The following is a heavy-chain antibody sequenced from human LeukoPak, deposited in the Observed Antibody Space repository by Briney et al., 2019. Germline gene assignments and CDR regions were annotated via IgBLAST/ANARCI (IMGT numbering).Heavy chain of an antibody. CDR3: ARVGQAGYVGYPLDY. J-gene: IGHJ4*02. V-gene: IGHV3-74*01. CDR2: INSDGSST. CDR1: GFTFSSYW. Sequence: GGSLRLSCAASGFTFSSYWMHWVRQAPGKGLMWVSRINSDGSSTSYADSVKGRFTISRDNAKNTLYLQMNSLGAEDTAVFYCARVGQAGYVGYPLDYRGQGTLVTVSS. D-gene: IGHD5-12*01.